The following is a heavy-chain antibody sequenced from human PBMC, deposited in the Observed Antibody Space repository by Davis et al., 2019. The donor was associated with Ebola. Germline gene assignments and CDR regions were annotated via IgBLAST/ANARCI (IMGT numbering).Heavy chain of an antibody. D-gene: IGHD1-1*01. CDR1: GYTFTNYG. Sequence: ASVTVSCKASGYTFTNYGLTWVRQAPGQGLEWMGWINPHNGNTNYAQNVQGRVIMTTDTAPTTAYMEVGGLRSDDTAVYYCARAQFPTTSDHWGQGTLVTVSS. CDR3: ARAQFPTTSDH. CDR2: INPHNGNT. J-gene: IGHJ4*02. V-gene: IGHV1-18*04.